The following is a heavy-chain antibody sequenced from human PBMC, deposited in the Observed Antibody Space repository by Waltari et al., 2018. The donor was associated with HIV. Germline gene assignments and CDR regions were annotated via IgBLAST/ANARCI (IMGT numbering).Heavy chain of an antibody. Sequence: VETGGTVIRPGGSLRLSCSPYTFSVANNYVTWLRLAPGGVLEWVSAIYMDDTAHYADSVKGRFTISRDRVRNTVHLHLNFLIFEDTATYFCVKGVRYYTNWGQGTPVTVS. CDR1: TFSVANNY. CDR3: VKGVRYYTN. D-gene: IGHD2-8*01. CDR2: IYMDDTA. V-gene: IGHV3-53*05. J-gene: IGHJ4*02.